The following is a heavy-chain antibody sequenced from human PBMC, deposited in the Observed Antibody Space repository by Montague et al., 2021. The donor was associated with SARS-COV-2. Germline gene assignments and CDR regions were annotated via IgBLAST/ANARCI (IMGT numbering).Heavy chain of an antibody. CDR1: GDSVSSNSAT. Sequence: CAISGDSVSSNSATWNWIRQSPSRRLEWLGRTYYRSMWKSDYARXVKSRRAINPDTSKNQFSLQLSSVTPEDTALYYCVRGIEAAGSYDYWGQGTLVTVSS. CDR2: TYYRSMWKS. D-gene: IGHD6-13*01. CDR3: VRGIEAAGSYDY. V-gene: IGHV6-1*01. J-gene: IGHJ4*02.